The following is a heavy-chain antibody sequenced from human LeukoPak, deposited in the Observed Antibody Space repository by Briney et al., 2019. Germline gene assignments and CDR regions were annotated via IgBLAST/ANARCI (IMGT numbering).Heavy chain of an antibody. J-gene: IGHJ3*02. D-gene: IGHD6-19*01. Sequence: SETLSLTCAVSGGSISSSNWWSWVRQPPGKGLEWIGEIYHSGSTNYNPSLKSRVTISVDKSKNQFSLKLSSVTAADTAVYYCARPAIAVATHEDAFDIWGQGTMVTVSS. CDR1: GGSISSSNW. CDR2: IYHSGST. V-gene: IGHV4-4*02. CDR3: ARPAIAVATHEDAFDI.